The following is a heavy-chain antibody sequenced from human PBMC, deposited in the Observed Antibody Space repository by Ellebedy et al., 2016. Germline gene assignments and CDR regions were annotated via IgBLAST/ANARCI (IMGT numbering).Heavy chain of an antibody. Sequence: GESLKISCAASEFTVSNNYMNWVRQAPGKGLEWVSVIHSDGSTYYADSVKGRFTISRDKSKNTLYLQLNSLRAEDTAVYYCVRGFAVTTLSSYFYAMDVWGQGTTVTVSS. V-gene: IGHV3-53*01. CDR1: EFTVSNNY. D-gene: IGHD4-17*01. CDR3: VRGFAVTTLSSYFYAMDV. CDR2: IHSDGST. J-gene: IGHJ6*02.